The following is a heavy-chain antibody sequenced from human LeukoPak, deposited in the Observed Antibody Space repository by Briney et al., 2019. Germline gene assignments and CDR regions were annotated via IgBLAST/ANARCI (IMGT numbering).Heavy chain of an antibody. D-gene: IGHD6-6*01. CDR2: ISETGDVT. J-gene: IGHJ4*02. CDR1: GFSFGSYP. V-gene: IGHV3-23*01. CDR3: ARDSSHYLGSSDY. Sequence: SGGSLRLSCVVSGFSFGSYPMSWVRQAPGKGLEWVSVISETGDVTHYADSMKGRFTISRDNIKNTLNLQMNSLRAEDTAIYYCARDSSHYLGSSDYWGQGTLVTVSS.